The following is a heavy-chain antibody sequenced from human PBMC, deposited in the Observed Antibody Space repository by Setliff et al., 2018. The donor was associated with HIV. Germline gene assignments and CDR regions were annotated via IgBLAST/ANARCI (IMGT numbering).Heavy chain of an antibody. CDR3: ARDFDYGDYNWAFDY. Sequence: KTSETLSLTCTVSGGSISSYYWSWIRQPAGKGLEWIGRIYTSGSTNYNPSLMSRVTMSVDTSKNQFSLKLSSVTAADTAVYYCARDFDYGDYNWAFDYWGQGTLVTVSS. V-gene: IGHV4-4*07. J-gene: IGHJ4*02. CDR1: GGSISSYY. D-gene: IGHD4-17*01. CDR2: IYTSGST.